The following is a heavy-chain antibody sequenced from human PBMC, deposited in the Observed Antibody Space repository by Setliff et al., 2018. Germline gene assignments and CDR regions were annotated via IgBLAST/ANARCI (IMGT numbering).Heavy chain of an antibody. CDR3: FGAGTCPY. CDR1: GFAFSSYE. J-gene: IGHJ4*02. D-gene: IGHD3-10*01. CDR2: ISSSGSTI. V-gene: IGHV3-48*03. Sequence: PGGSLRLSCAASGFAFSSYEMNWVRQAPGKGLDGVSYISSSGSTIYYADSVKGRFTIARDTAKNSLSLQMNNLRTEDTAVYYCFGAGTCPYWGQGTMVTVSS.